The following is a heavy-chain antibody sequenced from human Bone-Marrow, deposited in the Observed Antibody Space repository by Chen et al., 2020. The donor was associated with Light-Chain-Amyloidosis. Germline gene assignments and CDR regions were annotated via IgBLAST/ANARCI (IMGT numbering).Heavy chain of an antibody. CDR2: ISGSGGSR. CDR3: AKDISYDDILPGYPADAFDI. V-gene: IGHV3-23*04. Sequence: EVQLVESGGGLLQRGGSLRLSCAASGFAFSSYAMGWVRQAPGKGLEWVSTISGSGGSRYYGASVKGRLTISRDNSKNALFLQMNSLRAEDTAVYYCAKDISYDDILPGYPADAFDIWGQGTMVTVSS. D-gene: IGHD3-9*01. CDR1: GFAFSSYA. J-gene: IGHJ3*02.